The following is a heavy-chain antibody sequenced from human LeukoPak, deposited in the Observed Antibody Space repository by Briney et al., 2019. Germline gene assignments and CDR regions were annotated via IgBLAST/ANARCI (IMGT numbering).Heavy chain of an antibody. CDR1: GFTSSDYY. V-gene: IGHV4-38-2*01. CDR3: ARGKFMDSGSYNVYDY. J-gene: IGHJ4*02. D-gene: IGHD3-10*01. CDR2: IFYRGST. Sequence: PGGSLRLSCAASGFTSSDYYMSWIRQAPGKGLEWIGTIFYRGSTYYSPSLKSRVTISVDTSENQVSLNVSPVTAADTAVYFCARGKFMDSGSYNVYDYWGQGTLVTVSS.